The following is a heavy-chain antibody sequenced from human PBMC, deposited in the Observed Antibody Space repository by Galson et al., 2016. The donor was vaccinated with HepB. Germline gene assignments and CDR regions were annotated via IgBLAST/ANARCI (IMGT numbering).Heavy chain of an antibody. CDR2: INRDGSET. V-gene: IGHV3-7*02. Sequence: SLRLSCAASGFTFSNYWMHWVRQAPGKGLVWVANINRDGSETYSVDSLKGRFTISRDNAKKLMYLQMNNLRAEDTAVCYCTSLSGNGPGWGQGTLVTVSS. CDR1: GFTFSNYW. J-gene: IGHJ4*02. CDR3: TSLSGNGPG. D-gene: IGHD6-25*01.